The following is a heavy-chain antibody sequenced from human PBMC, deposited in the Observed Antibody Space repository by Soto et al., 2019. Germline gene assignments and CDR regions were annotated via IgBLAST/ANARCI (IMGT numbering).Heavy chain of an antibody. Sequence: QVQLQESGPGLVKPSQTLSLTCTVSGGSISSGGYYWSWIRQHPGKGLEWIGYIYYSGSTYYNPSLKSRVTISVDTSKNQFSLKLSSVTAADTAVYYCARSLDIVVVPAAIYYYYGMDVWGQGTTVTVSS. J-gene: IGHJ6*02. CDR1: GGSISSGGYY. D-gene: IGHD2-2*03. V-gene: IGHV4-31*03. CDR3: ARSLDIVVVPAAIYYYYGMDV. CDR2: IYYSGST.